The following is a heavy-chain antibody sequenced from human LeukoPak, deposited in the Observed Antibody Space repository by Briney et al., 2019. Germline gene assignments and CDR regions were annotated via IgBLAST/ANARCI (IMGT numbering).Heavy chain of an antibody. V-gene: IGHV1-2*02. J-gene: IGHJ5*02. Sequence: ASVKVSCKASGYTFTGYYMHWVRQAPGQGLEWMGWINPNSGGTNYAQKFQGRVTMTRDTSISTAHMELSRLRSDDTAVYYCARAEGTYSNYGGWFDPWGQGTLVTVSS. CDR2: INPNSGGT. CDR3: ARAEGTYSNYGGWFDP. D-gene: IGHD4-11*01. CDR1: GYTFTGYY.